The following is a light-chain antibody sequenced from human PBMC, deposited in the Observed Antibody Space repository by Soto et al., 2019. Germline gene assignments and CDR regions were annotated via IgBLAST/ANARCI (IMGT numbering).Light chain of an antibody. Sequence: QSALTQPASVSGSPGQSITISCTVTSSDVGGYNFVSWYQHHPGKAPKLMIYDVSNRPSGVSNRFSGSKSANTASLTISGLQAEDEADYYCSSYTSSDTLVFGGGTKLTVL. CDR2: DVS. V-gene: IGLV2-14*03. CDR3: SSYTSSDTLV. J-gene: IGLJ2*01. CDR1: SSDVGGYNF.